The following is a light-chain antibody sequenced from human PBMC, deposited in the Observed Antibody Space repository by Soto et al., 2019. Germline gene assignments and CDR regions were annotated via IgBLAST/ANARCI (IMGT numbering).Light chain of an antibody. CDR1: QSISSW. CDR2: KAS. J-gene: IGKJ1*01. V-gene: IGKV1-5*03. CDR3: QQYNSYRT. Sequence: DIQMTQSPSTLSASVGDRVTIPCRASQSISSWLAWYQQKPGKAPKLLIYKASSLESGVPSRFSGSGSGTEFTLTISSLQPDDFATYYCQQYNSYRTFGQGTKV.